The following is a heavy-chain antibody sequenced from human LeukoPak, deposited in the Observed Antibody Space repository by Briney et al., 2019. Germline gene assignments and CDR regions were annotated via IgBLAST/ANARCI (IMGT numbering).Heavy chain of an antibody. V-gene: IGHV4-34*01. CDR3: GRVGYGGYGIVDY. Sequence: SETLSLTCAVYGGSFSGYYWSWIRQPPGKGLEWIGEINHSGSTNYNPSLKSRVTISLDTSKNQFFMKLTYVTAADTAVYFCGRVGYGGYGIVDYWGQGTLVTVSS. D-gene: IGHD5-12*01. CDR2: INHSGST. CDR1: GGSFSGYY. J-gene: IGHJ4*02.